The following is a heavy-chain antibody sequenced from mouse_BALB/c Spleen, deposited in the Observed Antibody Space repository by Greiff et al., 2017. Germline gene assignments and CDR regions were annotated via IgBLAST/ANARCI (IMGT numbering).Heavy chain of an antibody. D-gene: IGHD1-1*01. CDR3: ARGEYYYGSSRVWFAY. CDR1: GFSLTGYG. V-gene: IGHV2-6-7*01. J-gene: IGHJ3*01. CDR2: IWGDGST. Sequence: VHLVESGPGLVAPSQSLSITCTVSGFSLTGYGVNWVRQPPGKGLEWLGMIWGDGSTDYNSALKSRLSISKDNSKSQVFLKMNSLQTDDTARYYCARGEYYYGSSRVWFAYWGQGTLVTVSA.